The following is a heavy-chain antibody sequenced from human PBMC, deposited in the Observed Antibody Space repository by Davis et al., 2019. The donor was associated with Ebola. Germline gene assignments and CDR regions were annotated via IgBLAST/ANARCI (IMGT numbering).Heavy chain of an antibody. V-gene: IGHV1-18*01. D-gene: IGHD1-26*01. Sequence: ASVKVSCKASSYTFTSYGLSWVRQAPGQGLEWMGWISAYNGNTNYAQKLQGRVTMSTDTSSSTAYMELRSLRSDDTAVYYCAREAGATTRIYDSWGQGTLVTVSS. CDR3: AREAGATTRIYDS. CDR1: SYTFTSYG. CDR2: ISAYNGNT. J-gene: IGHJ5*01.